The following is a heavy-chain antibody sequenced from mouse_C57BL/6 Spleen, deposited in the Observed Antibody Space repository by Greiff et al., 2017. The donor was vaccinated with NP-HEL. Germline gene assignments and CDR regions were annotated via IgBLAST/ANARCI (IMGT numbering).Heavy chain of an antibody. CDR2: IYPRSGNT. CDR3: ARLSNHAMDY. J-gene: IGHJ4*01. D-gene: IGHD2-5*01. V-gene: IGHV1-81*01. CDR1: GYTFTSYG. Sequence: QVQLKESGAELARPGASVKLSCKASGYTFTSYGISWVKQRTGQGLEWIGEIYPRSGNTYYNEKFKGKATLTADKSSSTAYMELRSLTSEDSAVYFCARLSNHAMDYWGQGTSVTVSS.